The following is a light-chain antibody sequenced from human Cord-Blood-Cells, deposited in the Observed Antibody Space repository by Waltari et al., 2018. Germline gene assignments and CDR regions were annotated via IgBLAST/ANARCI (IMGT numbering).Light chain of an antibody. J-gene: IGKJ2*01. CDR3: QQYNSYSYT. CDR1: QSISSW. CDR2: KAS. Sequence: DIQMTQSPSTLSASVGDRVTITCRASQSISSWLSWYQQKPGKAPKLPIYKASSLESGVPSRFSGSGPWTEFTLTISSLQPDDFATYYCQQYNSYSYTFGQGTKLEIK. V-gene: IGKV1-5*03.